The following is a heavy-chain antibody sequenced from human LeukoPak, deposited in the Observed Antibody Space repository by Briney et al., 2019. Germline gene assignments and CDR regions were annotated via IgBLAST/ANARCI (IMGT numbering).Heavy chain of an antibody. D-gene: IGHD3-22*01. J-gene: IGHJ4*02. CDR2: IYYSGST. Sequence: PSETLSLTCTVSGGSISSYYWSWIRQPPGKGLEWIGYIYYSGSTNYNPSLKSRVTISVDTSKNQFSLKLSSVTAADTAVYYCARANPYDSSGSLDYWGQGTLVTVCS. V-gene: IGHV4-59*01. CDR1: GGSISSYY. CDR3: ARANPYDSSGSLDY.